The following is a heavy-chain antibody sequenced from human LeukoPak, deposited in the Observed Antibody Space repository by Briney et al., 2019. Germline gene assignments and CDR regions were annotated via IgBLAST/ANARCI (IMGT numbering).Heavy chain of an antibody. J-gene: IGHJ1*01. CDR2: ISWNGGII. V-gene: IGHV3-9*01. Sequence: GGSLRLSCAASGFTFADYAMHWVRQVPGEGLEWVSGISWNGGIIGYADSVKGRFTISRDNAQNSLYLQMNSLRAEDTAVYYCAKDRSGWYGEYFQHWGQGTLVTVSS. D-gene: IGHD6-19*01. CDR1: GFTFADYA. CDR3: AKDRSGWYGEYFQH.